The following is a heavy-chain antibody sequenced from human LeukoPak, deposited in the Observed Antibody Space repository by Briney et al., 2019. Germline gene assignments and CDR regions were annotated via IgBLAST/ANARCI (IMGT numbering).Heavy chain of an antibody. J-gene: IGHJ6*03. Sequence: GASVKVSCKASGGTFSSYAISWVRQAPGQGLEWMGRIIPIFGTAYYAQKFQGRVTITTDESTSTAYMELSSLRSEDTAVYYCARAREMATISDYYYYYMDVWGKGTTVTVSS. CDR1: GGTFSSYA. D-gene: IGHD5-24*01. CDR3: ARAREMATISDYYYYYMDV. V-gene: IGHV1-69*05. CDR2: IIPIFGTA.